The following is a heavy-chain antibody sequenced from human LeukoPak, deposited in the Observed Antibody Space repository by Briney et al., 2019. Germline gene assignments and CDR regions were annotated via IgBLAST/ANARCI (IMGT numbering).Heavy chain of an antibody. D-gene: IGHD6-19*01. V-gene: IGHV3-74*01. J-gene: IGHJ4*01. CDR2: INSDGSTI. Sequence: GGSVCLTGAASGFTFSSYWMHWVGQAPGKGRVWVSRINSDGSTITYADSVKGRFTISRDTSENRLFLQMNSLRPDDSALYYCTKDLMTGFSSGQYLAYWG. CDR1: GFTFSSYW. CDR3: TKDLMTGFSSGQYLAY.